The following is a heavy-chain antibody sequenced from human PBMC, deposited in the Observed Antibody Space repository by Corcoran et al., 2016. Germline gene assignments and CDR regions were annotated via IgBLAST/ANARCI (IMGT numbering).Heavy chain of an antibody. CDR1: GGSVSSGSYY. CDR2: IYYSGST. CDR3: AGRRSRGGGYGEYFQH. D-gene: IGHD6-19*01. Sequence: QVQLQQSGPGLVKPSETLSLTCTVSGGSVSSGSYYWSWIRQPPGKGLECIGYIYYSGSTNYNPSLKSRVTISVDTSTNQFSLKLSSVTAADTAVYYCAGRRSRGGGYGEYFQHWGQGTLVTVSS. J-gene: IGHJ1*01. V-gene: IGHV4-61*01.